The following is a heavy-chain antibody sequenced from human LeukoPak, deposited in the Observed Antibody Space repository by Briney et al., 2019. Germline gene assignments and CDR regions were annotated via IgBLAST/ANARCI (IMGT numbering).Heavy chain of an antibody. CDR3: ARSHYYGSGIKNLDYDH. D-gene: IGHD3-10*01. Sequence: GGSLRLSCAASGFTFSNYAMSWVRQAPGKGLVWVSRINGDGSSTTYADSVKGRFTISRDNAKNTLYLHMNSLRAEDTAVYYCARSHYYGSGIKNLDYDHWGQGTLVTVSS. V-gene: IGHV3-74*01. CDR1: GFTFSNYA. J-gene: IGHJ4*02. CDR2: INGDGSST.